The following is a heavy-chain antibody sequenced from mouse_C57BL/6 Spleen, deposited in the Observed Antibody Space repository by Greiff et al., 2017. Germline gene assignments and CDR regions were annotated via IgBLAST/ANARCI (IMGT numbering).Heavy chain of an antibody. Sequence: VQLQQSGPELVKPGASVKISCKASGYSFTGYYMNWVKQSPEKSLEWIGEINPSTGGTTYNQKSKAKATLTVDKSSSTAYMQLKSLTSEDSAVYYCARWWLLTLDYAMDYWGQGTSVTVSS. CDR2: INPSTGGT. D-gene: IGHD2-3*01. V-gene: IGHV1-42*01. CDR3: ARWWLLTLDYAMDY. CDR1: GYSFTGYY. J-gene: IGHJ4*01.